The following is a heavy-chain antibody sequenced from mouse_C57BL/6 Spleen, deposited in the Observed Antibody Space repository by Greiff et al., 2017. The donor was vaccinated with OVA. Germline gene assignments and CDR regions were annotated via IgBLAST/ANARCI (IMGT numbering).Heavy chain of an antibody. Sequence: VQLQQPGAELVMPGASVKLSCKASGYTFTSYWMHWVKQRPGQGLEWIGEIDPSASYTNYNQKFKGKSTLTVDKSSSTAYMQLSSLTSEDTAVYYCAKGGEYGSSYPQNYAMDYWGQGTSVTVSS. J-gene: IGHJ4*01. D-gene: IGHD1-1*01. CDR2: IDPSASYT. CDR1: GYTFTSYW. CDR3: AKGGEYGSSYPQNYAMDY. V-gene: IGHV1-69*01.